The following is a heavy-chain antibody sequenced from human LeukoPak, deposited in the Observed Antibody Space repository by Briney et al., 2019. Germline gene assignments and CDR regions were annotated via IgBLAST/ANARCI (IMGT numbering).Heavy chain of an antibody. Sequence: PSETLSLTCTVSGGSISSHYWSWIRQPPGKGLEWIGYIYYSGSTNYNPSLKSRVTISVDTSKNQFSLKLSSVTAADTAVYYCARGGVAAAGMHYYYYGMDVWGQGTTVTVSS. J-gene: IGHJ6*02. CDR2: IYYSGST. CDR1: GGSISSHY. V-gene: IGHV4-59*11. D-gene: IGHD6-13*01. CDR3: ARGGVAAAGMHYYYYGMDV.